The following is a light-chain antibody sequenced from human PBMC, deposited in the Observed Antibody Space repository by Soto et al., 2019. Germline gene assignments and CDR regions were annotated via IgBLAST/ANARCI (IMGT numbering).Light chain of an antibody. V-gene: IGKV1-39*01. CDR2: AAS. CDR1: QSISTY. CDR3: QQSYSTPRT. Sequence: DIQMTQSPSSLSASVGDRVTITCRASQSISTYLNWYQQKVGKAPKLLIYAASSLQRGVPSRFSGSRYETDFTLTISSLQPEDFATYYCQQSYSTPRTFGQGTKLEIK. J-gene: IGKJ2*02.